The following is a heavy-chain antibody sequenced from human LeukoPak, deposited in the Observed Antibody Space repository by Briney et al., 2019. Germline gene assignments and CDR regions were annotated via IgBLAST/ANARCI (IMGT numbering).Heavy chain of an antibody. CDR1: GFTFNNYW. CDR2: IYGGGNI. CDR3: ARGAGYNYPYYFDY. Sequence: GGSLRLSCAASGFTFNNYWIHWVRQAPGKGPEWVSVIYGGGNIYYADSVKGRFTISRDNSKNTLYLQMNSLRAEDTAVYYCARGAGYNYPYYFDYWGQGTLVTVSS. D-gene: IGHD5-24*01. J-gene: IGHJ4*02. V-gene: IGHV3-53*01.